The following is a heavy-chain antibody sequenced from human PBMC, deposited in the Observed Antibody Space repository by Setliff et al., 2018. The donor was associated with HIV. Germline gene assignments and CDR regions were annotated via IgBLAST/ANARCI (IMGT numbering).Heavy chain of an antibody. D-gene: IGHD3-10*01. CDR2: ISPATDKT. V-gene: IGHV1-18*01. CDR1: GYTFTSYG. J-gene: IGHJ4*02. CDR3: ARRGNYYASAFDY. Sequence: GASVKVSCKASGYTFTSYGMSWVRQAPGQGLEWMGWISPATDKTNYAQKLQGRLTMTTDTSTSTAYMDLRSLRSDDTAVYYCARRGNYYASAFDYWGQGTLVTVSS.